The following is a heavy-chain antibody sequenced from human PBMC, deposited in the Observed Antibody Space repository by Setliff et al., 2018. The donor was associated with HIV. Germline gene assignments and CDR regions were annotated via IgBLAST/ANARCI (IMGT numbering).Heavy chain of an antibody. D-gene: IGHD5-18*01. V-gene: IGHV4-4*07. CDR3: ARAEDTAMDDYYYMDV. CDR1: GDSSSSYY. J-gene: IGHJ6*03. CDR2: IYTSGGT. Sequence: SETLSLTCTVSGDSSSSYYCNWIRQPAGKGLEWIGYIYTSGGTNYNPSLKSRVTMSVDTSKNQFFLNLTSVTAADTAVYYCARAEDTAMDDYYYMDVWGRGTTVTVS.